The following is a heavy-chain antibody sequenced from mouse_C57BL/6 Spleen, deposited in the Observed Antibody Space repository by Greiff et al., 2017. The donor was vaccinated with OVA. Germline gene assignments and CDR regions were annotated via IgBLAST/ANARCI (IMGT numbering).Heavy chain of an antibody. J-gene: IGHJ4*01. V-gene: IGHV1-64*01. D-gene: IGHD2-4*01. Sequence: VQLQQSGAELVKPGASVKLSCKASGYTFTSYWMHWVKQRPGQGLEWIGMIHPNSGSTNYNEKFKSKATLTVDKSSSTAYMQLSSLTSEDSAVYYCGYYDYDERDAMDYWGQGTSVTVSS. CDR3: GYYDYDERDAMDY. CDR1: GYTFTSYW. CDR2: IHPNSGST.